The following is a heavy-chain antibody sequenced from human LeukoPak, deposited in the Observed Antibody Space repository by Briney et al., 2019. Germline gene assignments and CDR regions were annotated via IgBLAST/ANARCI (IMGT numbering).Heavy chain of an antibody. D-gene: IGHD3-22*01. CDR1: GYTFTSYG. CDR3: ARAYHDYYDSSGYEVDY. Sequence: ASVKVSCKASGYTFTSYGISWVRQAPGQGLEWMGWINPNSGGTNYAQKFQGRVTMTRDTSISTAYMELSRLRSDDTAVYYCARAYHDYYDSSGYEVDYWGQGTLVTVSS. V-gene: IGHV1-2*02. CDR2: INPNSGGT. J-gene: IGHJ4*02.